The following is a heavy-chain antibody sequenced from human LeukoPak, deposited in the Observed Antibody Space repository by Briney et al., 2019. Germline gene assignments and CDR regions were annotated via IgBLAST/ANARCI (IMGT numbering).Heavy chain of an antibody. D-gene: IGHD3-22*01. CDR2: ISGTGGST. CDR3: AKGEGYYDSSGYASGFDY. Sequence: HPGGSLRLSCAASGFTFSSYAMSWVRQAPGKGLEWVSAISGTGGSTYYADSVKGRFTLSRDNSKNTLYLQMNSLRAEDTAVYYCAKGEGYYDSSGYASGFDYWGQGTLVTVSS. V-gene: IGHV3-23*01. CDR1: GFTFSSYA. J-gene: IGHJ4*02.